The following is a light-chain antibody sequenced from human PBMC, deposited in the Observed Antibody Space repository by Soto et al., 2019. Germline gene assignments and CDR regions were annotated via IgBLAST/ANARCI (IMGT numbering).Light chain of an antibody. J-gene: IGLJ3*02. V-gene: IGLV1-40*01. CDR2: GNS. CDR1: SSNIGAGYD. CDR3: QSYDSSLGWV. Sequence: QSVLTQPPSVSGAPGQRVTISCTGSSSNIGAGYDVHWYQQLPGTAPKLLIYGNSNRPSGVPDRFSGSKSGTSASLAITGLQAEDEADYYRQSYDSSLGWVFGGGTKLTVL.